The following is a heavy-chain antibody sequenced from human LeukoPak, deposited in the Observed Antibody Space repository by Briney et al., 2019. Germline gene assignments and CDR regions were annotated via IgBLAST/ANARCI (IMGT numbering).Heavy chain of an antibody. Sequence: GGSLRLSCAASGVTFISYAMHWVRQAPGKGLEGVAVISYDGSNKYYADSVKGRFTISRDNSKNTLYLQMNSLRAEDTAVYYCARERGYSYGTLIDYWGQGTLVPVSS. D-gene: IGHD5-18*01. V-gene: IGHV3-30*04. CDR1: GVTFISYA. J-gene: IGHJ4*02. CDR3: ARERGYSYGTLIDY. CDR2: ISYDGSNK.